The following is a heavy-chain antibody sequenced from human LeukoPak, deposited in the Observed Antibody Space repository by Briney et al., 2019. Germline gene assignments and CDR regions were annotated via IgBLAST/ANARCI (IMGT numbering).Heavy chain of an antibody. Sequence: GGSLRLSCAASGFTFSSYAMHWVRQAPGKGLEWVAIINEDGSQKYYLGSVTGRFTISRDNAKNSLYLQMNSLSAEDTAMYYCARDGGWHRFDYWGLGTLVIVSS. CDR3: ARDGGWHRFDY. V-gene: IGHV3-7*03. CDR1: GFTFSSYA. J-gene: IGHJ4*02. D-gene: IGHD6-19*01. CDR2: INEDGSQK.